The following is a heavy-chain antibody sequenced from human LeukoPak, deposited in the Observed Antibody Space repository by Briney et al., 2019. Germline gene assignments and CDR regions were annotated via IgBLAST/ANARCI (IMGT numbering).Heavy chain of an antibody. D-gene: IGHD3-16*01. CDR2: ISAYNGNT. CDR3: ARDGAPLDRSDSFDY. J-gene: IGHJ4*02. CDR1: GYTFTSYG. Sequence: ASVKVSCKASGYTFTSYGISWVRQAPGQGLEWMGWISAYNGNTNYAQKLQGRVTMTTDTSTSTAYMELRSLRSDDTAVYYCARDGAPLDRSDSFDYWGQGTLVTVSS. V-gene: IGHV1-18*01.